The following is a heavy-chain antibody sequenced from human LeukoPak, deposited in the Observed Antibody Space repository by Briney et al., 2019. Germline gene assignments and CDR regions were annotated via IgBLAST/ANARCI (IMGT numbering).Heavy chain of an antibody. J-gene: IGHJ3*02. D-gene: IGHD2-21*01. Sequence: GESLKISCKGSGYSFTSYWIGWVRQMPGKGLEWMGIMYPGDSDTRYSPSFQGQVTISADKSISTAYLQWSSLKASDTAIYYCARARGDLGWSAFDIWGQGTMITVSS. CDR3: ARARGDLGWSAFDI. CDR2: MYPGDSDT. CDR1: GYSFTSYW. V-gene: IGHV5-51*01.